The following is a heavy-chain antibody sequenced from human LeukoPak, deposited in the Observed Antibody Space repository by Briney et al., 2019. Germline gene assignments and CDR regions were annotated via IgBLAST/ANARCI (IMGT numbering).Heavy chain of an antibody. D-gene: IGHD5-18*01. Sequence: ASETLSLTCAVSGGSISSNTYYWGWIRQPPGKGLEWIGSIYYSGSTYYNPSLKSRVTISVDMSKNQFSLKLTSVTAADTAVYYCARDRGYSYGYYFDYWGQGTLVTVSS. CDR2: IYYSGST. V-gene: IGHV4-39*02. CDR3: ARDRGYSYGYYFDY. CDR1: GGSISSNTYY. J-gene: IGHJ4*02.